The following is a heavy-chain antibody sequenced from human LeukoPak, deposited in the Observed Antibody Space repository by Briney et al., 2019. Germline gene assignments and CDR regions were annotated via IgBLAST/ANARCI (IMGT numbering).Heavy chain of an antibody. CDR3: AKGLSQYVYVDY. J-gene: IGHJ4*02. V-gene: IGHV3-23*01. Sequence: GGSLRLSCAASGFTFSNYAMSWVRQVPGKGLEWVSVISDGGGSTYYADSVKGRFTISRENSKNTLYLQMNSLRAEDTAVYYCAKGLSQYVYVDYWGEETLVTVSS. D-gene: IGHD2/OR15-2a*01. CDR2: ISDGGGST. CDR1: GFTFSNYA.